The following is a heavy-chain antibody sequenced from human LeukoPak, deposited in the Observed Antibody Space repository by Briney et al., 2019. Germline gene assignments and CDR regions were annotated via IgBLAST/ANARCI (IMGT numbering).Heavy chain of an antibody. D-gene: IGHD6-19*01. J-gene: IGHJ4*02. V-gene: IGHV3-74*01. Sequence: GGSLRLSCAASGFTFSSYWMHWVRQAPGKGLVWVSRINSDGSSTNYADSVKGRFTISRDNAKNTLYLQLNSLRAEDTAGYYCARDPRQWLGYYFDYWGQGTLVTVSS. CDR1: GFTFSSYW. CDR3: ARDPRQWLGYYFDY. CDR2: INSDGSST.